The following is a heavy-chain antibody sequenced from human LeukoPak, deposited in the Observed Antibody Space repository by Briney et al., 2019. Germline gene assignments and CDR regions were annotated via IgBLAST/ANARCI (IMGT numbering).Heavy chain of an antibody. CDR1: GFAFSSYA. Sequence: GGSLRLSCTASGFAFSSYAMSWVRQAPGVGLEWVSAIDGGGGRTWHADSVRGRFTISRDNSKNTLYLQMNSLRAEDTAVYYCARVWSDCYVTNCYISEYWGQGTLVTVSS. CDR3: ARVWSDCYVTNCYISEY. D-gene: IGHD3-3*01. V-gene: IGHV3-23*01. CDR2: IDGGGGRT. J-gene: IGHJ4*02.